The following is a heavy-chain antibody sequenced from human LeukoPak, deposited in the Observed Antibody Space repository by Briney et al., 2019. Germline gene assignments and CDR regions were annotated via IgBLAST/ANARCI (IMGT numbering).Heavy chain of an antibody. V-gene: IGHV4-59*01. CDR3: ARTSVGRFLEWLSPADY. CDR2: IYYSGST. D-gene: IGHD3-3*01. Sequence: SETLSLTCTVSGGSISSYYWSWIRQPPGKGLEWIGYIYYSGSTNYNPSLKSRVTISVDTSKNQFSLMLSSVTAADTAVYYCARTSVGRFLEWLSPADYWGQGTLVTVSS. J-gene: IGHJ4*02. CDR1: GGSISSYY.